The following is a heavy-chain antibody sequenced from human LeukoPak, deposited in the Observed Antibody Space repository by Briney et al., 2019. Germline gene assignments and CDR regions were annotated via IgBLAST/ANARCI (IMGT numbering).Heavy chain of an antibody. Sequence: KPSETLSLTCAVSGYSISSGYYWGWIRQPPGKGLEWIGSIYHSGSTYYNPSLKSRVTISVDTSKNQFSLKLSSGTAADTAVYYCARHPGIVVVVAATYGWFDPWGQGTLVTVSS. D-gene: IGHD2-15*01. J-gene: IGHJ5*02. CDR2: IYHSGST. CDR1: GYSISSGYY. CDR3: ARHPGIVVVVAATYGWFDP. V-gene: IGHV4-38-2*01.